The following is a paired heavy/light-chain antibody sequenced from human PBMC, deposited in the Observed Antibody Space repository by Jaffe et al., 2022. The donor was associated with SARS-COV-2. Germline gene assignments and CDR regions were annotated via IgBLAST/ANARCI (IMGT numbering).Light chain of an antibody. Sequence: DIQMTQSPSSLSASVGDRVTITCRASQSISNYLNWYQQKPGKAPKLLIYTASSLQSGVPSRFSGSGSGTDFTLTISSLQPEDFATYHCQQTYSTPQTFGQGTKLEIK. J-gene: IGKJ2*01. CDR3: QQTYSTPQT. CDR2: TAS. CDR1: QSISNY. V-gene: IGKV1-39*01.
Heavy chain of an antibody. V-gene: IGHV3-74*01. Sequence: EVQLAESGGGLVQPGGSLRLSCVASGFTFGSYWMHWVRQTPGKGLVWVSRISRDGSSTTYADSVKGRFTISRDNAKNTLYLQMNSLRAEDTAVYYCASVVTLERAFDIWGQGTMVTVSS. CDR3: ASVVTLERAFDI. J-gene: IGHJ3*02. CDR2: ISRDGSST. D-gene: IGHD1-1*01. CDR1: GFTFGSYW.